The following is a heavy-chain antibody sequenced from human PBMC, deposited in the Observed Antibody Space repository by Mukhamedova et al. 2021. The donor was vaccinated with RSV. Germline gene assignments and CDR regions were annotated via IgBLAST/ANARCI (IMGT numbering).Heavy chain of an antibody. D-gene: IGHD3-3*01. J-gene: IGHJ6*03. Sequence: FTISRDNAKNSLYLQMNSLRAEDTAVYYCARALLEWLGGAYYYYMDVWGQGTTVTVSS. V-gene: IGHV3-11*01. CDR3: ARALLEWLGGAYYYYMDV.